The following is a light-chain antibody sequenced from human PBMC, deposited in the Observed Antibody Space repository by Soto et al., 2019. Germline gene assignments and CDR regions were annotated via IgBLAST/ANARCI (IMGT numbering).Light chain of an antibody. Sequence: DIQMTQSPSTLSASVGDRVTITCRASQSMSSWLAWYQQKPGKAPNLLIYDASSLQSGVPSRFSGSGSGTEFTLTISSLQPEDIAPYYCQQYENLHTFGQGTRLEIK. V-gene: IGKV1-5*01. J-gene: IGKJ5*01. CDR1: QSMSSW. CDR2: DAS. CDR3: QQYENLHT.